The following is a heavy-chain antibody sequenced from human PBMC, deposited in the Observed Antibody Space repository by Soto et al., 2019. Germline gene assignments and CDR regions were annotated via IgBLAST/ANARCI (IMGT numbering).Heavy chain of an antibody. Sequence: SQTLSLTCAISGDSVSSNSAAWNWIRQSPSRGLEWLGRTYYRSKWYNDYAVSVKSRITINPGTSKNQFSLQLNSVTPEDTAVYYCAREGNWNYEVYYYYGMDVWGQGTTVTVSS. CDR2: TYYRSKWYN. D-gene: IGHD1-7*01. CDR1: GDSVSSNSAA. V-gene: IGHV6-1*01. CDR3: AREGNWNYEVYYYYGMDV. J-gene: IGHJ6*02.